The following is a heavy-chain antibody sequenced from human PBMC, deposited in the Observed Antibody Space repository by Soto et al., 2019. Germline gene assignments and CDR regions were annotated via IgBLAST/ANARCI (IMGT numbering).Heavy chain of an antibody. CDR2: IIPILGIA. D-gene: IGHD6-19*01. V-gene: IGHV1-69*02. Sequence: ASVKVSCKASGGTFSSYTISWVRQAPGQGLEWMGRIIPILGIANYAQKFQGRVTITADKSTSTAYMELSSLRSEDTAVYYCARVVAVAGTHVGPIDYWGQGTLVTVSS. J-gene: IGHJ4*02. CDR3: ARVVAVAGTHVGPIDY. CDR1: GGTFSSYT.